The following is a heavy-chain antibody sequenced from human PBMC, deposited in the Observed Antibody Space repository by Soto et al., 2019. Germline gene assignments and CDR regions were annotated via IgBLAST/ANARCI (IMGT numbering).Heavy chain of an antibody. D-gene: IGHD3-3*01. CDR1: GFPFDSYS. J-gene: IGHJ6*02. CDR2: LSSGSFYI. V-gene: IGHV3-21*01. Sequence: PGGSLRLSCAVSGFPFDSYSMSWVRQAPGQGLEWLASLSSGSFYIFHADSIRGRFTISRDDAKNLLFLQMNSLTIEDTATYYCAREANTIYAPHGLDVWGQGTAVTV. CDR3: AREANTIYAPHGLDV.